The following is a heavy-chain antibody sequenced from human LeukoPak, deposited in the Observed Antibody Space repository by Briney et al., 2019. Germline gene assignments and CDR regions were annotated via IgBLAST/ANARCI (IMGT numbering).Heavy chain of an antibody. J-gene: IGHJ4*02. D-gene: IGHD3-10*01. CDR3: ARVSYGWFGESLFDY. CDR1: GYTFTGYY. Sequence: ASVKVSCKASGYTFTGYYMHWVRQAPGQGLEWMGWINPNSGGTNYAQKFQGWVTMTRDTSISTAYMELSRLRSDDTAVYYCARVSYGWFGESLFDYWGQGTLVTVSS. V-gene: IGHV1-2*04. CDR2: INPNSGGT.